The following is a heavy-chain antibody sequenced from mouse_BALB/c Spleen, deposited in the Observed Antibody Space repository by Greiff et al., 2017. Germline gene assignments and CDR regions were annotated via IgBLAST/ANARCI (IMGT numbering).Heavy chain of an antibody. CDR2: ISNGGGST. CDR3: ARYIRDGYLYAMDY. D-gene: IGHD2-3*01. Sequence: EVQGVESGGGLVQPGGSLKLSCAASGFTFSSYTMSWVRQTPEKRLEWVAYISNGGGSTYYPDTVKGRFTISRDNAKNTLYLQMSSLRSEDTATYYCARYIRDGYLYAMDYWGQGTSVTVSS. J-gene: IGHJ4*01. V-gene: IGHV5-12-2*01. CDR1: GFTFSSYT.